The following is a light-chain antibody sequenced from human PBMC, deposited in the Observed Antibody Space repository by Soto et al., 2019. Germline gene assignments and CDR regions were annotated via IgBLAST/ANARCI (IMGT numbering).Light chain of an antibody. CDR2: AAS. J-gene: IGKJ1*01. Sequence: DIQMTQSPSSLSSSVGDRVTITCRASESISSKLNWYQQKPGKVPKLLIYAASSLQSGVPSRFSGSGSGTEFTLTISSLQPDDFATYYCQQYNSYWTFGQGTKVDNK. CDR3: QQYNSYWT. CDR1: ESISSK. V-gene: IGKV1-5*01.